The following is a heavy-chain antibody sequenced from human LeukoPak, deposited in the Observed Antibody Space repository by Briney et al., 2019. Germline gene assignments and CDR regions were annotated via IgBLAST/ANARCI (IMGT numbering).Heavy chain of an antibody. CDR2: IYYSGST. CDR3: ARGRGYYYDSSGYYSFDY. D-gene: IGHD3-22*01. V-gene: IGHV4-30-4*01. Sequence: PSQTLSLTCTVSGGSISSGDYYWRWIRQPPGKGLEWIGYIYYSGSTYYNPSLKSRVTISVDTSKNQFSLKLSSVTAADTAVYYCARGRGYYYDSSGYYSFDYWGQGTLVTASS. J-gene: IGHJ4*02. CDR1: GGSISSGDYY.